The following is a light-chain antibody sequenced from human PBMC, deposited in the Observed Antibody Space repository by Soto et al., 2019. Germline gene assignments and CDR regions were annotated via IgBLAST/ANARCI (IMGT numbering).Light chain of an antibody. Sequence: QSVLTQPPSVSGAPGQRGIISCTGSSSNIGAGRDVHWYRQFPGEAPKFLISDSNHRPSGVPDRFSVSKSGASASLAITGLRAEDEGDYFCQSYGTSLSGLYVFGTGTKGTV. V-gene: IGLV1-40*01. CDR1: SSNIGAGRD. CDR3: QSYGTSLSGLYV. J-gene: IGLJ1*01. CDR2: DSN.